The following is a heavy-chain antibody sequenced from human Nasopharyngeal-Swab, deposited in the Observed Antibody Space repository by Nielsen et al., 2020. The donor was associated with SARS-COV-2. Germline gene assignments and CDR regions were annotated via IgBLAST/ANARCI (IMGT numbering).Heavy chain of an antibody. Sequence: GGSLRLSCAASGFTFSSYGMHWVRQAPGKGPEWVAVIWYDGSNKYYADSVKGRFTISRDNSKNTLYLQMNSLRAEDTAVYYCAREFRRYSSSWPFDYWGQGTLVTVSS. CDR3: AREFRRYSSSWPFDY. D-gene: IGHD6-13*01. J-gene: IGHJ4*02. CDR1: GFTFSSYG. CDR2: IWYDGSNK. V-gene: IGHV3-33*01.